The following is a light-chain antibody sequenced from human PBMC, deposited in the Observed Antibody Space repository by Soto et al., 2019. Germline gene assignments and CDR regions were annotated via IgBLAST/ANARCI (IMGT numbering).Light chain of an antibody. Sequence: QSALTQPTSVSGSPGQSITISCTGTSSDVGGYNYVSWYQQHPGKAPKLMIYDVSNRPSGVSNRCSGSKSGNTASLTISGLQAEDEADYYCSSYTSSSTVVFGGRTKLTVL. CDR3: SSYTSSSTVV. CDR1: SSDVGGYNY. J-gene: IGLJ2*01. CDR2: DVS. V-gene: IGLV2-14*01.